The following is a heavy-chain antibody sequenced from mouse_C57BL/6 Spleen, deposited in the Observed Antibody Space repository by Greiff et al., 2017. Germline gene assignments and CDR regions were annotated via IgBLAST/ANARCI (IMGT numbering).Heavy chain of an antibody. D-gene: IGHD4-1*01. CDR1: GYSITSGYD. V-gene: IGHV3-1*01. CDR2: ISYSGST. Sequence: EVKVEESGPGMVKPSQSLSLTCTVTGYSITSGYDWHWIRHFPGNKLEWMGYISYSGSTNYNPSLKSRISITHDTSKNHFFLKLNSVTTEDTATYYCARGDWVYAMDYWGQGTSVTVSS. CDR3: ARGDWVYAMDY. J-gene: IGHJ4*01.